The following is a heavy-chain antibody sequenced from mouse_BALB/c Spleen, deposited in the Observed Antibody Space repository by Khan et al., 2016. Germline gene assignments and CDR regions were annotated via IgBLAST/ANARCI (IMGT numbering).Heavy chain of an antibody. D-gene: IGHD3-3*01. J-gene: IGHJ3*01. CDR3: AKTRDWRGPFAY. Sequence: EVELVESGGGLVQPGGSRKLSCAASGFTFSSFGMHWVRQAPEKGLEWVAYISSGSNTIYYADTMKGRFTISRDTPKNTLFLLMSGLKSEATAMFYCAKTRDWRGPFAYWGQGTLVTVAA. CDR2: ISSGSNTI. V-gene: IGHV5-17*02. CDR1: GFTFSSFG.